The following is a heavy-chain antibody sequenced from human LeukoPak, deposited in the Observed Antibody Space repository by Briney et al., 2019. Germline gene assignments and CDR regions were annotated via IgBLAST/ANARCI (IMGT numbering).Heavy chain of an antibody. J-gene: IGHJ4*02. CDR2: IYYTGST. CDR1: GGSISSYY. Sequence: PSETLSLTCTVSGGSISSYYWSWIRQPPGKGLEWIGYIYYTGSTNYNPSLKSRVSISVDTSKNQFSLKLSSVTAADTAVYYWARGWGDFDYWGQGTLVTVSS. D-gene: IGHD3-16*01. CDR3: ARGWGDFDY. V-gene: IGHV4-59*01.